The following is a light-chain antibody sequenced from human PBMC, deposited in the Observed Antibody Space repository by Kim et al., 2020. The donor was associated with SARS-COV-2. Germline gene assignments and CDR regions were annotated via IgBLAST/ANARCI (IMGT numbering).Light chain of an antibody. V-gene: IGKV1-27*01. CDR2: AAS. Sequence: AAVGDRVTINWRARQGIRNYVAWYKQKPGKVPKRLIYAASTLQSGVPSRFSGSGSGTDFTLTISSLQPEDGATYYCQKYNSAPFTFGPGTKVDIK. CDR1: QGIRNY. CDR3: QKYNSAPFT. J-gene: IGKJ3*01.